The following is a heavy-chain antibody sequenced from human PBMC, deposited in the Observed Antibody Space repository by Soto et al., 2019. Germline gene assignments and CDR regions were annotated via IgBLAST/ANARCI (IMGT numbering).Heavy chain of an antibody. CDR3: STRAYDTNGYYRFDP. J-gene: IGHJ5*01. CDR2: INHSGRV. D-gene: IGHD3-22*01. Sequence: XATLTLTCAVYGGSFSGHSWTGIRQSPGKGLEWIGDINHSGRVNYSPSLKSRVTISLDTSKNQFSLTLSAVTAADTAMYYCSTRAYDTNGYYRFDPWGQGTLVTVSS. CDR1: GGSFSGHS. V-gene: IGHV4-34*01.